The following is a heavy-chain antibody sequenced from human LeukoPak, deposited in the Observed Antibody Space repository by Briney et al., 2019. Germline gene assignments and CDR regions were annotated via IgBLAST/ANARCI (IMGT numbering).Heavy chain of an antibody. V-gene: IGHV1-2*02. D-gene: IGHD3-3*01. J-gene: IGHJ6*02. CDR3: ARGTGWFWSTPSDYYGMDF. CDR2: INPNSGGT. Sequence: ASVKVSCKASGYTFTSYYMHWVRQAPGQGLEWMGWINPNSGGTNYAQKFQGRVTMTTDTSISTAYMELSRLRSDDTAVYYCARGTGWFWSTPSDYYGMDFWGQGTTVTVSS. CDR1: GYTFTSYY.